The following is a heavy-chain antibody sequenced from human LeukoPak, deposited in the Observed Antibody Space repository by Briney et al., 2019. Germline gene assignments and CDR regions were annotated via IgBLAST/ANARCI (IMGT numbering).Heavy chain of an antibody. CDR3: AKERSLEIAVAGTIFDY. Sequence: PGGSLRLSCAASGFTVSSNYMGWVRQAPGKGLEWVSVIYSGGDTYYADSVKGRFTISRDNSKSMIYLEMSSLKAEDTAVYYCAKERSLEIAVAGTIFDYWGQGTLVTVSS. V-gene: IGHV3-66*01. D-gene: IGHD6-19*01. CDR2: IYSGGDT. J-gene: IGHJ4*02. CDR1: GFTVSSNY.